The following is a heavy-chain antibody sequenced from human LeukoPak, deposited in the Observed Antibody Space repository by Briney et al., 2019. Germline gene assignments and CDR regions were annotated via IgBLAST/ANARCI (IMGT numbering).Heavy chain of an antibody. D-gene: IGHD3-22*01. CDR1: GGSISSGGYY. V-gene: IGHV4-30-2*01. J-gene: IGHJ6*03. Sequence: SETLSLTCTVSGGSISSGGYYWSWIRQPPGKGLEWIGYIYHSGSTYYNPSLKSRVTISVDRSKNQFSLKLSSVTAADTAVYHCARSFEYYDSPCYYYYMDVWGTGTTVTVSS. CDR2: IYHSGST. CDR3: ARSFEYYDSPCYYYYMDV.